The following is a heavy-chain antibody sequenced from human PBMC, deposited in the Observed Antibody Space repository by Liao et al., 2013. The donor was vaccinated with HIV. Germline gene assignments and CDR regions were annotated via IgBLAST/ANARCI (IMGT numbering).Heavy chain of an antibody. CDR3: ARLRGYSYGDIYYYYMDV. Sequence: QVQLRESGPGLVKPSQTLSLTCTVSGGSISSGSYYWSWIRQPAGKGLEWIGRIYTSGSTSYNPSLKSRVTISVDTSKNHFSLKLSSVTAADTAVYYCARLRGYSYGDIYYYYMDVWGKGTTVTVSS. J-gene: IGHJ6*03. CDR1: GGSISSGSYY. D-gene: IGHD5-18*01. V-gene: IGHV4-61*02. CDR2: IYTSGST.